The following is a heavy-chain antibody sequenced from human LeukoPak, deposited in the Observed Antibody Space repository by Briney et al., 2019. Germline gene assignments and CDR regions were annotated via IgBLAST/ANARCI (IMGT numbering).Heavy chain of an antibody. V-gene: IGHV5-51*01. J-gene: IGHJ4*02. CDR2: IYPGDSDT. CDR1: GYSFTSYW. D-gene: IGHD3-22*01. Sequence: GESLKISCKGSGYSFTSYWIGWVRQMPGKGLEWMGIIYPGDSDTRYSPSFQGQVTISAEKSISTAYLQWSSLKASDTAMYYCARKYYYDSSGYYPYFDYWGQGTLVTVSS. CDR3: ARKYYYDSSGYYPYFDY.